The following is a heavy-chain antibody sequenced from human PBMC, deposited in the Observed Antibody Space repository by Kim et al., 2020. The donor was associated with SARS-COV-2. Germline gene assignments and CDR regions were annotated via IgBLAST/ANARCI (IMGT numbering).Heavy chain of an antibody. CDR1: GGSISSYY. CDR3: ARGREGYTSSWYLDY. Sequence: SETLSLTCTVSGGSISSYYWSWIRQPPGKGLEWIGYIYYSGSTDYNPSLKSRVTISVDTSKNQFSLKLRSVTAADTAVYYCARGREGYTSSWYLDYWGQGTLVTVSS. V-gene: IGHV4-59*01. CDR2: IYYSGST. J-gene: IGHJ4*02. D-gene: IGHD6-13*01.